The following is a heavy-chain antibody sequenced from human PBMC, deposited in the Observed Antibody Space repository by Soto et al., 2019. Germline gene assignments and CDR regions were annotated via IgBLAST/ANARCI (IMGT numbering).Heavy chain of an antibody. CDR2: IYYSGST. V-gene: IGHV4-39*01. CDR1: GGSISSSCYY. D-gene: IGHD6-13*01. J-gene: IGHJ4*02. CDR3: ARHRQQLVLSDY. Sequence: QLRLQESGPGLVKPSETLSLTCTVSGGSISSSCYYWGWIRQPPGKGLEWIGSIYYSGSTYYNPSLKSRVTISVDTSKTQCSRKRSSVTAADTAVYYCARHRQQLVLSDYWGQGTLVTVSS.